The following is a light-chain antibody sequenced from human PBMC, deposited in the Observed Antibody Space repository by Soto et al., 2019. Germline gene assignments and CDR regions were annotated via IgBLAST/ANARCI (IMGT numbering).Light chain of an antibody. V-gene: IGKV1-39*01. CDR2: AAS. CDR3: QQSYSTRWT. CDR1: QTTSHY. J-gene: IGKJ1*01. Sequence: DIQITQSPSSLSASVGDRVTITCRASQTTSHYLNWYQEKPGKAPKLLIYAASSLQSGVPSRFSGSGSGTDFTLTISSLQPEDFATYYCQQSYSTRWTFGQGTKVEIK.